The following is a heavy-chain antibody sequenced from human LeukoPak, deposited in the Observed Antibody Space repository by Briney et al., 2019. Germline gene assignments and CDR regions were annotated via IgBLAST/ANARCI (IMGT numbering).Heavy chain of an antibody. Sequence: SETLSLTCTVSGGSISSYYWSWIRQPPGKGLEWIGYIYYSGSTNYNPSLKSRVTISVDTSKNQFSLKLSSVTAADTAVYYCARVGGDDAFDIWGQGTMVTVSS. D-gene: IGHD3-16*01. J-gene: IGHJ3*02. CDR1: GGSISSYY. CDR2: IYYSGST. V-gene: IGHV4-59*01. CDR3: ARVGGDDAFDI.